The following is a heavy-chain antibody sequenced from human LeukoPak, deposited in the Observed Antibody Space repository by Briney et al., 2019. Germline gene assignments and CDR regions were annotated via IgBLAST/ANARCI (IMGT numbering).Heavy chain of an antibody. Sequence: ASVKVSCTASGYTFTSYGISWVRQAPGQGLEWMGWISAYNGNTNYAQKLQGRVTMTTDTSTSTAYMELRSLRSDDTAVYYCARDSDYVWGSYRPRFDYWGQGTLVTVSS. D-gene: IGHD3-16*02. CDR3: ARDSDYVWGSYRPRFDY. CDR2: ISAYNGNT. J-gene: IGHJ4*02. CDR1: GYTFTSYG. V-gene: IGHV1-18*01.